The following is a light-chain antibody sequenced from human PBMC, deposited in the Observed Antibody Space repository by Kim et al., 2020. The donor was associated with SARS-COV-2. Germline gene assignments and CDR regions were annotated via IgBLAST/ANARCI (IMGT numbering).Light chain of an antibody. CDR2: YDS. CDR3: QVWDSSSDHVV. Sequence: SYELTQPPSVSVAPGKTARMTCGGNNIGSKSVHRYQQKPGQAPVLVIYYDSDRPSGIPERFSGSNSGNTATLTISRVEAGDEADYFCQVWDSSSDHVVFGGGTQLTVL. J-gene: IGLJ2*01. CDR1: NIGSKS. V-gene: IGLV3-21*04.